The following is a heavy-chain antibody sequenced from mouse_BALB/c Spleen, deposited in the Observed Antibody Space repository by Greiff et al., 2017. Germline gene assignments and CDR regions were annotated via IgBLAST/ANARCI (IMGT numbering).Heavy chain of an antibody. J-gene: IGHJ1*01. CDR2: INPSTGYT. V-gene: IGHV1-7*01. Sequence: VQLQESGAELAKPGASVKMSCKASGYTFTSYWMHWVKQRPGQGLEWIGYINPSTGYTEYNQKFKDKATLTADKSSSTAYMQLSSLTSEDSAVYYCARRDTATYFDVWGAGTTVTVSS. CDR1: GYTFTSYW. CDR3: ARRDTATYFDV. D-gene: IGHD1-2*01.